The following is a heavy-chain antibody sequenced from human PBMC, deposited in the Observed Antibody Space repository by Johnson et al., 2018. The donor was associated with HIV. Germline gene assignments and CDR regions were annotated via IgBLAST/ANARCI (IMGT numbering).Heavy chain of an antibody. Sequence: VQLVESGGGVVQPGGSLRLSCAASGFTFSRYGMHWVRQAPGKGLEWVAFIRFDGSNKFYADSVKGRFTLSRDNSKNTLYLQINSLKADDTAIYYCAKAFEYSSSSMAFDIWGQGTMVTVSS. CDR2: IRFDGSNK. CDR1: GFTFSRYG. CDR3: AKAFEYSSSSMAFDI. J-gene: IGHJ3*02. D-gene: IGHD6-6*01. V-gene: IGHV3-30*02.